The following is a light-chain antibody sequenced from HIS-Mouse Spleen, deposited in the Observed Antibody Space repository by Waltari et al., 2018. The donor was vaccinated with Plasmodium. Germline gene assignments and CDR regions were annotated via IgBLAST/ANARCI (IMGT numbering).Light chain of an antibody. CDR1: QSVSSN. V-gene: IGKV3-15*01. Sequence: EIVMTQSPPTLSVSPGERATLSCRASQSVSSNLAWYQQKPGQAPRLLIYGASTRATGIPARFSGSGSGTEFTLTISSMQSEDFAVYDCQQYNNWPLTFGGGTKVEIK. CDR2: GAS. CDR3: QQYNNWPLT. J-gene: IGKJ4*01.